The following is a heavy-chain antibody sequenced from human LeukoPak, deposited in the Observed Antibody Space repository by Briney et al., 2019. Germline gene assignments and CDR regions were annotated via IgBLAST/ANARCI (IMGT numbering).Heavy chain of an antibody. Sequence: ASVKVSCKASGHTFTGYYLHWVRQAPGQGLEWMGWIDPNKGDTKCTQKFQGRVSMTRDTSFSTAYMELSRLTSDDTAVYYCARDRSITEKYSGRYFHDYWGQGSLVTVSS. J-gene: IGHJ4*02. CDR3: ARDRSITEKYSGRYFHDY. CDR1: GHTFTGYY. V-gene: IGHV1-2*02. CDR2: IDPNKGDT. D-gene: IGHD1-26*01.